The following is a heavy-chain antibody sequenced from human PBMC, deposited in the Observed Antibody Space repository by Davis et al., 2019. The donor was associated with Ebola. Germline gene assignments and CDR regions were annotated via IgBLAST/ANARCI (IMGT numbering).Heavy chain of an antibody. D-gene: IGHD1/OR15-1a*01. V-gene: IGHV4-59*12. CDR2: IHYLGNT. J-gene: IGHJ4*02. CDR3: ARGKWISGTPFDY. Sequence: SETLSLTCTVSSGSINNYFWSWIRQPPGKGLEWIGNIHYLGNTNYNPSLKSRVTMSVDTSKSQFSLKMTSVTAADMAVYYCARGKWISGTPFDYWGQGTLVTVSS. CDR1: SGSINNYF.